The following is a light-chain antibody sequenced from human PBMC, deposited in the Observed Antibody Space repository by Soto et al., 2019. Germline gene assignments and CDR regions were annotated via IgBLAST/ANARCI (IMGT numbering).Light chain of an antibody. CDR1: QSISTW. CDR3: QHYNAYYT. Sequence: DIQMTQSPSTLSASVGDRVTITCRASQSISTWLAWYQQKPGKAPKLLIYDASSLESGVPSRFSGSGSGTEFTLTIYGLQPDDFATYYCQHYNAYYTFGQGTKLEIK. J-gene: IGKJ2*01. V-gene: IGKV1-5*01. CDR2: DAS.